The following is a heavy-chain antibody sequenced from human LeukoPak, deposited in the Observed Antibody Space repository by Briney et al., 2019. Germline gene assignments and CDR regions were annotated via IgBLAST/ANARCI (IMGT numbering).Heavy chain of an antibody. Sequence: SETLSLTCTVSGGSIRGTSYYWGWIRQPPEKGLEWIGSFDYSGSTYYNASLNSRVTISIDTANKQFSLKLTSVIAADTAVYYCARHGSAGTAWGQGTQVTVSS. CDR3: ARHGSAGTA. CDR2: FDYSGST. CDR1: GGSIRGTSYY. V-gene: IGHV4-39*01. D-gene: IGHD6-13*01. J-gene: IGHJ5*02.